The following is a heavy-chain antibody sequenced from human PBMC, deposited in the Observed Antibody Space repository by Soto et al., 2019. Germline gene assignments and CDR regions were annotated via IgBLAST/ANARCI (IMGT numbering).Heavy chain of an antibody. V-gene: IGHV4-30-4*01. J-gene: IGHJ1*01. D-gene: IGHD4-17*01. CDR3: ASEDATVTRFKH. CDR1: GGSISSGDYY. CDR2: IYYSGST. Sequence: QVQLQESGPGLVKPSQTLSLTCTVSGGSISSGDYYWSWIRQPPGKGLEWIGYIYYSGSTYYNPSLKRRXXIXVXMSKNQCSLKLSSVTAADTAVYYCASEDATVTRFKHWGQGTLVTVSS.